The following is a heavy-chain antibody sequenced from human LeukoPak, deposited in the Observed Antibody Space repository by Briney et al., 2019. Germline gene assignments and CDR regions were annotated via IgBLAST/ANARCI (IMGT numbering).Heavy chain of an antibody. CDR2: ISWNSGSI. V-gene: IGHV3-9*01. CDR1: GFTFGDYA. D-gene: IGHD4-23*01. Sequence: GGSLRLSCAASGFTFGDYAMLWVRQAPGKGLEWVSGISWNSGSIGYADSVKGRFTISRDNAKNSLYLQMNSLRAEDTAVYFCVRAIGSNTLWGQGTLVTVSS. CDR3: VRAIGSNTL. J-gene: IGHJ4*02.